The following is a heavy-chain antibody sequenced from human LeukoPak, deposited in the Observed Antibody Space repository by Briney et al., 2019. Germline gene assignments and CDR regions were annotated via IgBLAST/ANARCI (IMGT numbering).Heavy chain of an antibody. CDR1: GYTFIGYY. J-gene: IGHJ5*02. CDR2: IIPILGIA. Sequence: SVKVSCKASGYTFIGYYMHWVRQAPGQGLEWMGRIIPILGIANYAQKFQGRVTITADKSTSTAYMELSSLRSEDTAVYYCARGGLGGNWFDPWGQGTLVTVSS. CDR3: ARGGLGGNWFDP. V-gene: IGHV1-69*04. D-gene: IGHD2-15*01.